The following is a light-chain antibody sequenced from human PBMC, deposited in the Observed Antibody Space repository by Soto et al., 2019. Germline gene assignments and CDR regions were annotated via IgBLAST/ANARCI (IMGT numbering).Light chain of an antibody. V-gene: IGLV2-14*01. Sequence: QSALTQPASVSGSPGQSITISCTGTSSDVGGYDFVSWYQHHPGKAPKLIIYEVRTRPSGVSDRFSGSKSGNTASLTISGLQADDEADYYCSSFAGANIWVFGGGTKLTVL. CDR2: EVR. CDR1: SSDVGGYDF. CDR3: SSFAGANIWV. J-gene: IGLJ3*02.